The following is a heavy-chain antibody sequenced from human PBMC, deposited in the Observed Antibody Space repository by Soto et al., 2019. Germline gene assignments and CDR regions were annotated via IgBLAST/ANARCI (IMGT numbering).Heavy chain of an antibody. D-gene: IGHD2-15*01. J-gene: IGHJ4*02. CDR3: AKGSAPWCSGVRCYPFDR. Sequence: EVQLLESGGDLVQPGGSLRLSCAASGFTFSNYAMTWVRQAPGRGLECVSVITNRGDDAHYISSVKGRFTSSRDNSKNTLFLQMDSLRVEDTAVYYCAKGSAPWCSGVRCYPFDRWGQGTLVTVSS. CDR2: ITNRGDDA. CDR1: GFTFSNYA. V-gene: IGHV3-23*05.